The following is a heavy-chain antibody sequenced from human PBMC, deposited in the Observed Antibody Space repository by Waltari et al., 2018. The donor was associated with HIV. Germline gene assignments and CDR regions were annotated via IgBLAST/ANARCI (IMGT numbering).Heavy chain of an antibody. D-gene: IGHD3-22*01. CDR1: GFTFSSYA. Sequence: EVQLLESGGGLVQPGGSLRLSCAASGFTFSSYAMSWVRQAPGKGLEWVSAISGSGGSTYYADSVKGRFTISRDNSKNTLYLQMNSLRAEDTAVYYCAKDRSVYYYDSSGYYFDYWGQGTLVTVSS. J-gene: IGHJ4*02. CDR3: AKDRSVYYYDSSGYYFDY. V-gene: IGHV3-23*01. CDR2: ISGSGGST.